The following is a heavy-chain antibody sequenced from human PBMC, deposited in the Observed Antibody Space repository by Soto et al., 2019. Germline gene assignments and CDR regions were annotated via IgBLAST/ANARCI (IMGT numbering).Heavy chain of an antibody. V-gene: IGHV3-11*06. Sequence: GGSLRLSCAASGFTFSDYYMSWIRQAPGKGLEWVSYISSSSSYTNYADSVKGRFTISRDNAKNSLYLQMNSLRAEDTAVYYCARDLDWYYYGMDVRGQGTTVTVSS. J-gene: IGHJ6*02. CDR2: ISSSSSYT. CDR3: ARDLDWYYYGMDV. CDR1: GFTFSDYY. D-gene: IGHD2-21*01.